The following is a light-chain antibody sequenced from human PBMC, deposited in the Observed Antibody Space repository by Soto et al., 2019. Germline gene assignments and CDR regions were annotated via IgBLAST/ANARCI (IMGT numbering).Light chain of an antibody. Sequence: EVVLTQSPGTLSLSPGERATLSFRSSQSISSSYLAWYQQKPGQAPRLLIYGASTRATGIPARFSGSGSGTEFTLTISSLQPEDFAVYYCQQYNNWPKTFGQGTKVDIK. CDR1: QSISSSY. V-gene: IGKV3-15*01. CDR2: GAS. J-gene: IGKJ1*01. CDR3: QQYNNWPKT.